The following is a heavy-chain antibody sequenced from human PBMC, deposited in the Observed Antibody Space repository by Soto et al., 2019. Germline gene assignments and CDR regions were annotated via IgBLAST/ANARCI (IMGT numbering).Heavy chain of an antibody. V-gene: IGHV4-59*01. D-gene: IGHD2-2*03. CDR1: GGSISSYY. J-gene: IGHJ6*03. CDR2: IYYSGST. CDR3: ARAGYCSSTSCQSNYYYYYMDV. Sequence: PSETLSLTCTVSGGSISSYYWSWIRQPPGKGLEWIGYIYYSGSTNYNPSLKSRVTISVDTSKNQFSLKLSSVTAADTAVYYCARAGYCSSTSCQSNYYYYYMDVWGKGTTVTVSS.